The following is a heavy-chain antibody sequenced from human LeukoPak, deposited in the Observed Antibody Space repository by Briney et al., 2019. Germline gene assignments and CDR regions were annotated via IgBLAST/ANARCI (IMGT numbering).Heavy chain of an antibody. D-gene: IGHD3-10*01. V-gene: IGHV3-48*01. Sequence: GGSLRLSCAASGFTFSSYSMNWARQAPGKGLEWVSYISSSSSTIYYADSVKGRFTISRDNAKNSLYLQMNSLRAEDTAVYYCARVRVCNDYWGQGTLVTVSS. CDR1: GFTFSSYS. CDR3: ARVRVCNDY. J-gene: IGHJ4*02. CDR2: ISSSSSTI.